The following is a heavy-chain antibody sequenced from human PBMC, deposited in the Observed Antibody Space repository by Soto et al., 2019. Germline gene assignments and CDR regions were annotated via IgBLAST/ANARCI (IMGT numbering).Heavy chain of an antibody. CDR2: ISGSGGST. CDR1: GFTFSSYA. J-gene: IGHJ5*02. V-gene: IGHV3-23*01. Sequence: GGSLRLSCAASGFTFSSYAMSWVRQAPGKGLEWVSAISGSGGSTYYADSVKGRFTISRDNSKNTLYLQMNSLRAEDTAVYYCAKESRAIVVVPAAMFSGNWFDPWGQGTLVTVSS. D-gene: IGHD2-2*01. CDR3: AKESRAIVVVPAAMFSGNWFDP.